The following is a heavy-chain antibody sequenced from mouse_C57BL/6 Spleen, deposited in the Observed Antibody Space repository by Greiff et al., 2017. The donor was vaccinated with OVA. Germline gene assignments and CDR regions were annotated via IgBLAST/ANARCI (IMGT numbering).Heavy chain of an antibody. D-gene: IGHD1-1*01. CDR2: IWSGGST. CDR3: DRKEGHYYGSSYYAMDY. CDR1: GFSLTSYG. Sequence: QVQLKQSGPGLVQPSQSLSITCTVSGFSLTSYGVHWVRQSPGKGLEWLGVIWSGGSTDYNAAFISRLSISKDNSKSQVFFKMNSLQADDTAIYYCDRKEGHYYGSSYYAMDYWGQGTSVTVAS. V-gene: IGHV2-2*01. J-gene: IGHJ4*01.